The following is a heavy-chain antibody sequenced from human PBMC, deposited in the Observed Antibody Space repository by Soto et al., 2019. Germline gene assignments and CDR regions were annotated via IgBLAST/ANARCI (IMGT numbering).Heavy chain of an antibody. Sequence: ASVKVSCKASGGTFSSYAISWVRQAPGQGLEWMGGIIPIFGTANYAQKFQGRVTITADESTSTAYMELSSLRSEDTAVYYCAASFVAAAGIPTYYYGMDVWGQGTTVTVSS. J-gene: IGHJ6*02. CDR3: AASFVAAAGIPTYYYGMDV. V-gene: IGHV1-69*13. CDR1: GGTFSSYA. D-gene: IGHD6-13*01. CDR2: IIPIFGTA.